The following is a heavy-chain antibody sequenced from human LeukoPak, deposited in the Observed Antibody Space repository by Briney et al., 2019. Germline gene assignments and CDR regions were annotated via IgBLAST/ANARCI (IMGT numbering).Heavy chain of an antibody. Sequence: SETLSLTCTVSGGSISSSTYYWGWIRQPPGKGLEWIGSISYSGSTYYNPSLRSRLTISVDTSKNQFSLKLSSVTAADTAVYYCARQAYSSNLGWFDPWGQGTLVTVSS. CDR2: ISYSGST. CDR1: GGSISSSTYY. J-gene: IGHJ5*02. D-gene: IGHD6-13*01. CDR3: ARQAYSSNLGWFDP. V-gene: IGHV4-39*01.